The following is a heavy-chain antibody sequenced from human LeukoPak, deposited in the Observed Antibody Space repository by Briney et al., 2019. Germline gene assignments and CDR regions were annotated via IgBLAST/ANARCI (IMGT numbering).Heavy chain of an antibody. Sequence: PSQTLSLTCTVSGASISSGDFYWSWIRQPPGKGLEWIGHAYQSGTTYYSPSLKSRLTISVDKTKSQISLKLSSVTAADTAVYYCARGGTRVAGFDYWGPGTLVTVSS. J-gene: IGHJ4*02. D-gene: IGHD6-19*01. CDR1: GASISSGDFY. V-gene: IGHV4-30-4*01. CDR3: ARGGTRVAGFDY. CDR2: AYQSGTT.